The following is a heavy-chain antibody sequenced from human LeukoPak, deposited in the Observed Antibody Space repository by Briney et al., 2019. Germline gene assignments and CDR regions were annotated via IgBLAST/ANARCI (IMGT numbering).Heavy chain of an antibody. J-gene: IGHJ6*02. Sequence: SETLSLTCTVSGGSISGYYWSWIRQPPGKGLECIGYIYYSGSTNYNPSLKSRVTISVDTSKNQFSLKLSSVTAADTAVYYCARDHDFWSGYPYYYYYGMDVWGQGTTVTVSS. CDR2: IYYSGST. CDR1: GGSISGYY. CDR3: ARDHDFWSGYPYYYYYGMDV. V-gene: IGHV4-59*01. D-gene: IGHD3-3*01.